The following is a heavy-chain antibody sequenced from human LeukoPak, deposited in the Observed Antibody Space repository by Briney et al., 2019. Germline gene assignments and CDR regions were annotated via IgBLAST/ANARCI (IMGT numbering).Heavy chain of an antibody. J-gene: IGHJ4*02. D-gene: IGHD1-1*01. V-gene: IGHV3-23*01. CDR2: ISNSGGST. Sequence: GGSLRLSCAASGFTFSSYAMSWVRQAPGKGLEWVSGISNSGGSTYYADSVKGRFTISRDNSKNTLYLQMNSLRAEDTALYYCAKGLERESRLDSWGQGTLVTVSS. CDR3: AKGLERESRLDS. CDR1: GFTFSSYA.